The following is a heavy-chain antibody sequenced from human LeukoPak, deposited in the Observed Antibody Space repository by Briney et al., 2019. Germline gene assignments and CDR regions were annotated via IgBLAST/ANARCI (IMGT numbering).Heavy chain of an antibody. V-gene: IGHV3-21*01. CDR3: ARDYEIY. Sequence: GGSLRLSCAASGFTFISYSMNWVRQATGKGLEWVSSISSSSSYIYYGDSVKGRFTISRDNAKDSLYLQMNSLRAEDTAVYYCARDYEIYWGQGTLVTVSS. J-gene: IGHJ4*02. CDR2: ISSSSSYI. CDR1: GFTFISYS. D-gene: IGHD5-12*01.